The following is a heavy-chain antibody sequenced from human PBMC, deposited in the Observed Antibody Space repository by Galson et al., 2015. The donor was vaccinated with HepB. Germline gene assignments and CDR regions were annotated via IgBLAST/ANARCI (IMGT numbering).Heavy chain of an antibody. CDR2: ISGSGGST. V-gene: IGHV3-23*01. J-gene: IGHJ4*02. CDR3: AKDADIVVVPAAIL. Sequence: LRLSCAASGFTFSSYAMSWVRQAPGKGLEWVSAISGSGGSTYYADSVKGRFTISRDNSKNTLYLQMNSLRAEDTAVYYCAKDADIVVVPAAILWGQGTLVTVS. CDR1: GFTFSSYA. D-gene: IGHD2-2*02.